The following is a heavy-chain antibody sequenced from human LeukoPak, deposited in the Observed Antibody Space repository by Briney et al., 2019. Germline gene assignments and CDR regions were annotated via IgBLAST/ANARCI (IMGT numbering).Heavy chain of an antibody. D-gene: IGHD1-26*01. Sequence: ASVKVSCKASGFPFNGYYIHWVRQAPGQGLEWMGWINPNYGGTNYAQKFQGRVTMTTDTSITTAYMELSRLTSDDTALYYRARDRSGTYYSPVSYWGQGTLVTVSS. CDR2: INPNYGGT. J-gene: IGHJ4*02. CDR3: ARDRSGTYYSPVSY. CDR1: GFPFNGYY. V-gene: IGHV1-2*02.